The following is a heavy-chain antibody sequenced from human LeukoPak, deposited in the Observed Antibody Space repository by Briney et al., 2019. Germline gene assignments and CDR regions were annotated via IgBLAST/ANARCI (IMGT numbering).Heavy chain of an antibody. CDR3: ASLDCSSTSCSIRCYY. Sequence: SETLSLTCAVSGYSISSGYCWGWIRQPPGKGLEWIGSIYHSGSTYYNPSLKSRVTISVDTSKNQFSLKLSSVTAADTAVYYCASLDCSSTSCSIRCYYWGQGTPVTVSS. V-gene: IGHV4-38-2*01. D-gene: IGHD2-2*01. CDR2: IYHSGST. CDR1: GYSISSGYC. J-gene: IGHJ4*02.